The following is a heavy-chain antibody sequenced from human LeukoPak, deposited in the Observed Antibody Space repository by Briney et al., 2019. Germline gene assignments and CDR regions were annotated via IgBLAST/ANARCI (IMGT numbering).Heavy chain of an antibody. CDR2: IKRDGSEK. CDR1: GFTFSSYS. J-gene: IGHJ4*02. V-gene: IGHV3-7*01. Sequence: GGSLRLSCAASGFTFSSYSMNWVRQAPGKGLEWVANIKRDGSEKYYVDSVKGRFTISRDNAKNSLYLQMNSLRAEDTAVYYCARVGYYDILTGYYTANDYWGQGTLVTVSS. CDR3: ARVGYYDILTGYYTANDY. D-gene: IGHD3-9*01.